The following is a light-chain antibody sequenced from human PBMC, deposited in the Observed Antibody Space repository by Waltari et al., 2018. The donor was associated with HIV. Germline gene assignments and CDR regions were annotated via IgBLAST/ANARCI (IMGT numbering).Light chain of an antibody. Sequence: DIVMTQSPDSLAVSLGERATINCKSSQSGLYNSNNKNYLAWYQQKPGQPPTLLIYWASTRESGVPDRFSGSGSGTDFTLTISSLQAEDVALYYCQQYYSTPWTFGQGTKVEIK. CDR3: QQYYSTPWT. CDR1: QSGLYNSNNKNY. V-gene: IGKV4-1*01. J-gene: IGKJ1*01. CDR2: WAS.